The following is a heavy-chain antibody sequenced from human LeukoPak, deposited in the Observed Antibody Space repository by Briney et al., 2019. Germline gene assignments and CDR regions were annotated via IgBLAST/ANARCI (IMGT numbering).Heavy chain of an antibody. Sequence: GGSLRLSCAASGFTFSSNAMCWVRQAPGKGLEWVSLISGTGGTTYYADSVKGRLTISRDNSKNTLYLQMNSLRVEDTAVYYCAKDAHSGSYFDYWGQGILVTVSS. CDR2: ISGTGGTT. D-gene: IGHD1-26*01. V-gene: IGHV3-23*01. J-gene: IGHJ4*01. CDR1: GFTFSSNA. CDR3: AKDAHSGSYFDY.